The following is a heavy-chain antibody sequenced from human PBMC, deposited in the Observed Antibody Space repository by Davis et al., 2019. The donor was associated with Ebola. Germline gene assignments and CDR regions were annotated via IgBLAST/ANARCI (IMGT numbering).Heavy chain of an antibody. CDR3: AKDSSGGSGNLFDAFDI. D-gene: IGHD2-15*01. V-gene: IGHV3-7*03. Sequence: GESLKISCAASGFTFNKYWMNWVRQAPGKGLEWVAKINHDGSDLDYVGSVKGRFITSRDNAKNSLYLQMNSLRAEDMALYYCAKDSSGGSGNLFDAFDIWGQGTMVTVSS. CDR1: GFTFNKYW. J-gene: IGHJ3*02. CDR2: INHDGSDL.